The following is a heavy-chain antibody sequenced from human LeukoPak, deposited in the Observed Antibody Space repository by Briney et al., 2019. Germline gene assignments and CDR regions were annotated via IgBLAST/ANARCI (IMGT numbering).Heavy chain of an antibody. CDR2: INHSGST. Sequence: SETLSLTCAVYGGSSSGYYWSWIRQPPGKGLEWIGEINHSGSTNYNPSLKSRVTISVDTSKNQFSLKLSSVTAADTAVYYCARGHSSSSIDYWGQGTLVTVSS. J-gene: IGHJ4*02. CDR3: ARGHSSSSIDY. V-gene: IGHV4-34*01. CDR1: GGSSSGYY. D-gene: IGHD6-6*01.